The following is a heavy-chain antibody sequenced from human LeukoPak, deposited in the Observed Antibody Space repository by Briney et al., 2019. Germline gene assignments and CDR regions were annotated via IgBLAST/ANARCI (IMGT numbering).Heavy chain of an antibody. CDR1: GGSISSSSYY. J-gene: IGHJ4*02. V-gene: IGHV4-39*01. CDR2: IYYSGST. Sequence: SETLSLTCTVSGGSISSSSYYWGWIRQPPGKGLEWIGSIYYSGSTYHNPSLKSRVTISVDTSKNQFSLKLSSVTAADTAVYYCARYGITGTTWGQGTLVTVSS. D-gene: IGHD1-7*01. CDR3: ARYGITGTT.